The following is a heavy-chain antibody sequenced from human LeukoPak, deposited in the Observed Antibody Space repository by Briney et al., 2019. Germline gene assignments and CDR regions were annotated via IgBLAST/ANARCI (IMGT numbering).Heavy chain of an antibody. CDR3: VKHSAPVLAAARFDY. CDR1: GFTFSSYA. CDR2: ISGSGGST. V-gene: IGHV3-23*01. D-gene: IGHD2-2*01. Sequence: GGSLRLSCAASGFTFSSYAMSWVRQAPGKGLEWVSAISGSGGSTYYADSVKGRFTTSRDNSKNTLYLQMNSLRAEDTALYYCVKHSAPVLAAARFDYWGQGNLVTVSS. J-gene: IGHJ4*02.